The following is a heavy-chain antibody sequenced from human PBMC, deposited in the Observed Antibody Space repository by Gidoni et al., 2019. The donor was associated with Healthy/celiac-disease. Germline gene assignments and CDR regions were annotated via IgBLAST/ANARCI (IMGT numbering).Heavy chain of an antibody. CDR3: ARDNRYCSSTSCSTLDWFDP. CDR2: IKQDGSEK. V-gene: IGHV3-7*01. J-gene: IGHJ5*02. D-gene: IGHD2-2*02. Sequence: VQLVESGGGLVQPGGSLRLSWAAAGFTFSSYWMSWVRQAPGKGLEWVANIKQDGSEKYYVDSVKGRFTISRDNAKNSLYLQMNSLRAEDTAVYYCARDNRYCSSTSCSTLDWFDPWGQGTLVTVSS. CDR1: GFTFSSYW.